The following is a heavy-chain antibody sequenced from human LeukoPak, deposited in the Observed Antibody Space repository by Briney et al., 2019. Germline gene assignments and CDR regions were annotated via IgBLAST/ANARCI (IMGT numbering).Heavy chain of an antibody. V-gene: IGHV4-39*01. J-gene: IGHJ4*02. D-gene: IGHD2-2*01. CDR2: IHYSGTT. CDR1: GGSISSSSYY. Sequence: SETLSLTCTVSGGSISSSSYYWGWIRQPPGKGLEWIGSIHYSGTTYYNPFLKSRVTISVDTSKNQFSLKLSSVTAADTAVYYCATRGDVVVPAAIDPSWYLDYWGQGTLVTVSS. CDR3: ATRGDVVVPAAIDPSWYLDY.